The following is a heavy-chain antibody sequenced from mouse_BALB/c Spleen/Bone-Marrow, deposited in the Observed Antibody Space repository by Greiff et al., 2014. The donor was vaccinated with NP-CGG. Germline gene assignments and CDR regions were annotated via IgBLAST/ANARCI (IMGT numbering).Heavy chain of an antibody. V-gene: IGHV1-4*01. CDR3: ARAAYYRYDEGAWFAY. D-gene: IGHD2-14*01. J-gene: IGHJ3*01. CDR1: GYTFTSYT. Sequence: QVQLQQPGAELAKPGASVKMSCKASGYTFTSYTMHWVKQRPGQGLEWIGYINPSSGYTNYNQKFKDKATVTADKSSSTAYMQLSSLTSEDSAVYYCARAAYYRYDEGAWFAYWGQGTLVTVSA. CDR2: INPSSGYT.